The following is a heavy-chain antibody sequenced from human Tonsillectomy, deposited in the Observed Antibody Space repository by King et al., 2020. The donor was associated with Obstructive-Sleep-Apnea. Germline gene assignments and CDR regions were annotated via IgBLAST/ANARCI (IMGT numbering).Heavy chain of an antibody. CDR1: GGTFSTYS. CDR2: VVPTIDLE. D-gene: IGHD2-15*01. V-gene: IGHV1-69*17. J-gene: IGHJ4*02. Sequence: QLVQSGAEVKKPGSSVKVSCKTYGGTFSTYSFSWVRQAPGQGLEWMGGVVPTIDLENYPQKFQGRVTITADKSTSTVYMELNSLKSDDTAVHYCAVRGVGVVAATPVYYFDYWGQGTLVTVSS. CDR3: AVRGVGVVAATPVYYFDY.